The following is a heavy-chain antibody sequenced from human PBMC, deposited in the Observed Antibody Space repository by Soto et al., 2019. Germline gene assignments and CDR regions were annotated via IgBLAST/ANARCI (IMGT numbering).Heavy chain of an antibody. CDR2: TYYSGSP. V-gene: IGHV4-30-4*01. CDR3: ASSVEPRYLIDV. Sequence: QVQLQESGPGLVKPSQTLSLTCTVSGGSISSGDYYWSWIRQPPGKGLEWIGYTYYSGSPYYNPSLKSRVTIPVDPSNHPSSLSLSSVTAADTAVYYCASSVEPRYLIDVWGQGTTVTVSS. J-gene: IGHJ6*02. CDR1: GGSISSGDYY. D-gene: IGHD1-1*01.